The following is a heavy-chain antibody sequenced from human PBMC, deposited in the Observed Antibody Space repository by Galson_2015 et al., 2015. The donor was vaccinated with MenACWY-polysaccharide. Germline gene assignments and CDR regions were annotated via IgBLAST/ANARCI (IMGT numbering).Heavy chain of an antibody. CDR2: ISYDGSNK. CDR3: ASRGELGITTYYYGMDV. J-gene: IGHJ6*02. V-gene: IGHV3-30-3*01. CDR1: GFTFSSYA. D-gene: IGHD3-16*01. Sequence: SLRLSCAASGFTFSSYAMHWVRQALGKGLEWVAVISYDGSNKYYADSVKGRFTISRDNSKNTLYLQMNSLRAEDTAVYYCASRGELGITTYYYGMDVWGQGTTVTVSS.